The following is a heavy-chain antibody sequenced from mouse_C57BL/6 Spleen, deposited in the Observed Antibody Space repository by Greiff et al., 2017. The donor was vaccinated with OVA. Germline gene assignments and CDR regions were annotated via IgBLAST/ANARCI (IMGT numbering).Heavy chain of an antibody. J-gene: IGHJ3*01. V-gene: IGHV1-59*01. CDR2: IDPSDSYT. CDR3: GRDGFAY. CDR1: GYTFTSYW. Sequence: QVQLQQPGAELVRPGTSVKLSCKASGYTFTSYWMHWVKQRPGQGLEWIGVIDPSDSYTNYNQKFKGKATLTVDTSSSTAYMQLSSLTSEDSAVYYCGRDGFAYWGQGTLVTVSA. D-gene: IGHD3-3*01.